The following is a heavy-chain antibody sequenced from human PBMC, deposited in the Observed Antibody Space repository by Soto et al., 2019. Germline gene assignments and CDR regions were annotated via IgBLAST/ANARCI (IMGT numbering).Heavy chain of an antibody. Sequence: PGESLKISCKGSGYSFTSYWISWVRQMPGKGLEWMGRIDPSDSYTNYSPSFQGHVTISADKSISTAYLQWSSLKASDTAMYYCARRRITGTTTYYHYGMDVWGQGTTVTVSS. CDR1: GYSFTSYW. D-gene: IGHD1-20*01. J-gene: IGHJ6*02. V-gene: IGHV5-10-1*01. CDR2: IDPSDSYT. CDR3: ARRRITGTTTYYHYGMDV.